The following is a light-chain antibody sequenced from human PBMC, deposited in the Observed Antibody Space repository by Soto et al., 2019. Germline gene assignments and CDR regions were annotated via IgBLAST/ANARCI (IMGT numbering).Light chain of an antibody. V-gene: IGKV1-27*01. CDR1: RGISNF. J-gene: IGKJ1*01. CDR2: GAS. CDR3: QNYNTAPRT. Sequence: DMQMTQSPSSLSADVGDRVTITCRASRGISNFLAWYQQRPGKVPKLLIYGASTLQSGVPSRFSGSGSGTDFNLTISSLQPEDVATYYCQNYNTAPRTFGQGTKVDIK.